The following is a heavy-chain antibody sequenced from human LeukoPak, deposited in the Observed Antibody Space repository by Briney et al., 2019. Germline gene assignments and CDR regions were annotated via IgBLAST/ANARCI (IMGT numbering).Heavy chain of an antibody. CDR2: IYYSGST. J-gene: IGHJ6*03. CDR1: GGSISSYY. Sequence: PSETLSLTCTVSGGSISSYYWSWIRQPPGKGLKWIGYIYYSGSTNYNPSLKSRVTISVDTSKNQFSLKLSSVTAADTAVYYCARGWNMITFGGVIAHDYYYYYMDVWGKGTTVTVSS. V-gene: IGHV4-59*01. CDR3: ARGWNMITFGGVIAHDYYYYYMDV. D-gene: IGHD3-16*02.